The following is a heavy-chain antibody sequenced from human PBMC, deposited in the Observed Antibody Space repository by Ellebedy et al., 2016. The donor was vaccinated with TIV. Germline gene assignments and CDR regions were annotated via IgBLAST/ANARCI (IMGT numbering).Heavy chain of an antibody. V-gene: IGHV3-11*01. J-gene: IGHJ4*02. D-gene: IGHD2-15*01. CDR1: GFTFSDYY. CDR3: ARDWAGMVVAANYFDY. Sequence: GESLKISXAASGFTFSDYYMSWIRQAPGKGLEWLSYISSTGSTIYYADSVKGRFTISRDNAKNSLYLQMNSLRAEDTALYYCARDWAGMVVAANYFDYWGQGTLVTVSS. CDR2: ISSTGSTI.